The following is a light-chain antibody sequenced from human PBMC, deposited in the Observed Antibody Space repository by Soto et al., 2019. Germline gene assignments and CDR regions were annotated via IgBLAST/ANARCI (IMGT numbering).Light chain of an antibody. CDR1: QDISNY. CDR2: DAS. Sequence: DIQMTQSPSSLSASVGDRVTITCQASQDISNYLNWYQQKPGKAPKILIYDASVLEAGVPSRFSGGGSGTYFTLTISSLQAEDVATYYCPQFDNLPLTFGGGTKVEIK. J-gene: IGKJ4*01. CDR3: PQFDNLPLT. V-gene: IGKV1-33*01.